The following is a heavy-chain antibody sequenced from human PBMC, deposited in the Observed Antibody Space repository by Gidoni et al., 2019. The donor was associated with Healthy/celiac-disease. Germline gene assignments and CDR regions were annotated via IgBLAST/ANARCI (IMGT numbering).Heavy chain of an antibody. CDR2: ISSSSSTI. Sequence: EVQLVESGGGLVQPGGSLRLSCAASGFTFSSYSMIWVRQAPGKGLEWVSYISSSSSTIYYADSVKGRFTISRDNAKNSLYLQMNSLRDEDTAVYYCARAGVMIVVEEGYYYYGMDVWGQGTTVTVSS. CDR3: ARAGVMIVVEEGYYYYGMDV. V-gene: IGHV3-48*02. CDR1: GFTFSSYS. D-gene: IGHD3-22*01. J-gene: IGHJ6*02.